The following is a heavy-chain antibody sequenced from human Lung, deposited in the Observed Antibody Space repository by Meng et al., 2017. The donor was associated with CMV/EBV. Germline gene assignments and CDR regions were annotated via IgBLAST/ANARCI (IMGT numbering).Heavy chain of an antibody. CDR1: GDSVSSGSHY. J-gene: IGHJ4*01. CDR2: IYYRGST. CDR3: ATVRYDFWRNYFAFDY. Sequence: SETLSLXXIVSGDSVSSGSHYWSWIRQPPGKGLEWIGYIYYRGSTNYNPSLKSRVTISVDNSKNQFSLNLNSLTAADTDVYDCATVRYDFWRNYFAFDYWGQGXLVTVSS. D-gene: IGHD3-3*01. V-gene: IGHV4-61*01.